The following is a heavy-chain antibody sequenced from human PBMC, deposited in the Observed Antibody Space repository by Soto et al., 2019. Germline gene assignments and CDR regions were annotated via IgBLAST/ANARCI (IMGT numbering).Heavy chain of an antibody. CDR1: GGSFSGFY. J-gene: IGHJ2*01. CDR2: INHSGSS. CDR3: ARMAGPWYCDL. Sequence: QVQLQQWGAGLLKPSETLSLTCAVHGGSFSGFYWTWIRQPPGKGLEWFGEINHSGSSNYNPPLKRRVTMSLDTPRNQYSLGLNSGTGADTAVYYCARMAGPWYCDLGGRGTLVTFSS. V-gene: IGHV4-34*01.